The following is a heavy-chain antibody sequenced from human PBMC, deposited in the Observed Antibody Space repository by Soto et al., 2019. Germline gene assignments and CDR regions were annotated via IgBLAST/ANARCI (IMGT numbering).Heavy chain of an antibody. CDR1: GFTFSSYS. Sequence: GGSLRLSCAASGFTFSSYSMNWVRQAPGKGLEWVSSISSSSSYIYYADSVKGRFTISRDNAKNSLYLQMNSLRAEDTAVYYCASDRPADCGGDCYSVRYHPGFDYWGQGTLVTVSS. CDR3: ASDRPADCGGDCYSVRYHPGFDY. J-gene: IGHJ4*02. D-gene: IGHD2-21*01. CDR2: ISSSSSYI. V-gene: IGHV3-21*03.